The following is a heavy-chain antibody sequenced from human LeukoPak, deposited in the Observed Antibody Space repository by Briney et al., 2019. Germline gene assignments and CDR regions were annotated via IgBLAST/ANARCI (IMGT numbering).Heavy chain of an antibody. Sequence: ASVKVSCKASGGTFSSYAISWVRQAPGQGLEWMGIINPSGGSTSYAQKFQGRVTMTRDTSTSTVYMELSSLRSEDTAVYYCARESAPATRYYYYYYGMDVWGQGTTVTVSS. J-gene: IGHJ6*02. CDR3: ARESAPATRYYYYYYGMDV. V-gene: IGHV1-46*01. CDR1: GGTFSSYA. D-gene: IGHD2-15*01. CDR2: INPSGGST.